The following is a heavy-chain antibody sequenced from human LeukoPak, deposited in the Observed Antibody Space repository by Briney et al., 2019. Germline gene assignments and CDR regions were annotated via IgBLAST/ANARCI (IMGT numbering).Heavy chain of an antibody. Sequence: GRSLRLSSAASGFTFDDYAMHWVRQAPGKGLEWVSGISWNSGSIGYADSVKGRFTISRDNAKNSLYLQMNSLRAEDTAVYYCAKGGKWDVTPFDYWGQGTLVTVSS. D-gene: IGHD1-26*01. CDR2: ISWNSGSI. CDR1: GFTFDDYA. V-gene: IGHV3-9*01. CDR3: AKGGKWDVTPFDY. J-gene: IGHJ4*02.